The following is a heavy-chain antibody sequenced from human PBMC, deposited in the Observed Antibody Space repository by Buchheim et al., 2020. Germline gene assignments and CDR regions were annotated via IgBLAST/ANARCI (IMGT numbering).Heavy chain of an antibody. D-gene: IGHD1-26*01. CDR2: IYTSGST. Sequence: QVQLQESGPGLVKPSQTLSLTCTVSGGSISSGSYYWSWIRQPAGKGLEWIGRIYTSGSTNYNPSLKSRVTISVDTSKNQFSLKLSSVTAADTAVYYCAIAYSESYSGSYYWDYWGQGTL. CDR1: GGSISSGSYY. CDR3: AIAYSESYSGSYYWDY. J-gene: IGHJ4*02. V-gene: IGHV4-61*02.